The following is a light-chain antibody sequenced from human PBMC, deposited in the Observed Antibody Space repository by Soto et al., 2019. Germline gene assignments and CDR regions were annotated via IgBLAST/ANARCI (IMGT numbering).Light chain of an antibody. CDR1: SSDVGGYNY. CDR2: EVS. V-gene: IGLV2-14*01. CDR3: SSYTSSLYV. J-gene: IGLJ1*01. Sequence: QSVLTQPASVSGSPGQSITISCTGTSSDVGGYNYVSWYQQHPGKAPKLMIYEVSNRPSGVSNRFSGSKSGNTASLTISGLQAEDEADYYCSSYTSSLYVFGTGTKLT.